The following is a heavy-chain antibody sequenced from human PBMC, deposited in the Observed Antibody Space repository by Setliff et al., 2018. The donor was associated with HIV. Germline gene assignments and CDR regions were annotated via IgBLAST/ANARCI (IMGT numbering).Heavy chain of an antibody. CDR3: ASLLSRGYYYDRSGYSYRDY. V-gene: IGHV4-34*01. CDR1: GGSFSGYY. Sequence: SETLSLTCAVYGGSFSGYYWSWIRQPPGKGLEWIGEINHSGSTNYNPSLKSRVTISLDTSKNQFSLRLTSVTAADTAVYYCASLLSRGYYYDRSGYSYRDYWGQGTLVTVSS. J-gene: IGHJ4*02. CDR2: INHSGST. D-gene: IGHD3-22*01.